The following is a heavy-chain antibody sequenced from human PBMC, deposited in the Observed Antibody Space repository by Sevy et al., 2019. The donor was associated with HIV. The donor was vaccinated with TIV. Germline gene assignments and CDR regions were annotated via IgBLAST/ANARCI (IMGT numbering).Heavy chain of an antibody. J-gene: IGHJ4*02. CDR2: IKQDGSET. D-gene: IGHD3-16*02. CDR3: AREGYYDYIWGSYRYFNDY. CDR1: GFTFSNYW. V-gene: IGHV3-7*03. Sequence: GGSLRLSCAASGFTFSNYWMTWVRQAPGKGLEWVAHIKQDGSETHYVDSVKGRFTISRDNSKNSVYLQMNSLRAEDKAVYFCAREGYYDYIWGSYRYFNDYWGQGTLVTVSS.